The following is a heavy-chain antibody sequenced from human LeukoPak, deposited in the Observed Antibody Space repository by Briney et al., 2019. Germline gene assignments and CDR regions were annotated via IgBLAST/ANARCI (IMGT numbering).Heavy chain of an antibody. CDR3: ARDIGWYYYDSSGYYY. CDR2: INPNSGGT. J-gene: IGHJ4*02. CDR1: GYTFTGYY. D-gene: IGHD3-22*01. Sequence: VASVKVSCKASGYTFTGYYMHWVRQAPGQGLEWMGWINPNSGGTNYAQKFQGRVTMTRDTSISTAYMELSRLRSDDTAVYYCARDIGWYYYDSSGYYYWGQGTLVTVS. V-gene: IGHV1-2*02.